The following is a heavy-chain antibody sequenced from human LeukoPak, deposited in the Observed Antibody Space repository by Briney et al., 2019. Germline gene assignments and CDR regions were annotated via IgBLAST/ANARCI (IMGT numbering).Heavy chain of an antibody. CDR1: GITLSSYD. V-gene: IGHV3-30-3*01. CDR2: ISYDGSNK. Sequence: GGSLRLSCAASGITLSSYDMHWVRQAPGKALEWVAVISYDGSNKDYADSVKGRFTISRDNSKNTLDLQMNSLRAEDTAVYYCARETPDSSVDYWGQGTLVTVSS. D-gene: IGHD6-19*01. J-gene: IGHJ4*02. CDR3: ARETPDSSVDY.